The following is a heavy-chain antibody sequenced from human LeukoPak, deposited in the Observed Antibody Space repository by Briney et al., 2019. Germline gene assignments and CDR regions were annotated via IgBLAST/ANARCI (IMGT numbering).Heavy chain of an antibody. CDR3: GGIPSSFPYYFDY. Sequence: PSETLSLTCTVSGGSISSHYWSWIRQPPGRGLEWIGYIYYTGSTNYNPSLKSRVTISIDTSTNQFSLKLSSVTAADTAVYYCGGIPSSFPYYFDYWGQGTLVTVSS. CDR2: IYYTGST. D-gene: IGHD2-21*01. V-gene: IGHV4-59*11. CDR1: GGSISSHY. J-gene: IGHJ4*02.